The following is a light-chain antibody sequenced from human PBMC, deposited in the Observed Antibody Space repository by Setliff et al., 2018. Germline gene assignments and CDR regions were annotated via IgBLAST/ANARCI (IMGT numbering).Light chain of an antibody. CDR2: SNN. CDR3: AAWDDSLNGPV. J-gene: IGLJ1*01. CDR1: SSNIGSNT. Sequence: QSAPAQPPSASGTPGQRVTISCSGSSSNIGSNTVNWYQLLPGTAPKLLIYSNNQRPSGVPDRFSGSKSGTSASLAISGLQSEDEADYYCAAWDDSLNGPVFGTGTKV. V-gene: IGLV1-44*01.